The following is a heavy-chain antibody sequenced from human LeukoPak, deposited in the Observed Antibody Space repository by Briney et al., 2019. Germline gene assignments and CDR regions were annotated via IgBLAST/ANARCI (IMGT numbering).Heavy chain of an antibody. V-gene: IGHV1-46*01. D-gene: IGHD5-12*01. CDR1: GYTFTSYY. CDR3: ARQSYSGYDDDAFDI. Sequence: ASVKVSCKASGYTFTSYYMHWVRQAPGQGLEWMGIINPSGGSTSYAQKFQGRVTVTRDTSTSTVYMELSSLRSEDTAVSYCARQSYSGYDDDAFDIGGQGTTVTV. CDR2: INPSGGST. J-gene: IGHJ3*02.